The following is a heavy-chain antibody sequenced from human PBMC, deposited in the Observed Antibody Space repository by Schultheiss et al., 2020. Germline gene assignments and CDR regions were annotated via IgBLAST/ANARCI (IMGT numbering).Heavy chain of an antibody. V-gene: IGHV3-7*03. D-gene: IGHD4-17*01. J-gene: IGHJ4*02. CDR3: ASGRSDYGDYSFDF. CDR1: GFTFSSYE. Sequence: GGSLRLSCAASGFTFSSYEMNWVRQAPGKGLEWVANIKQDGSEKYYVDSVKGRFTISRDNAKNSLYLQMNSLRPEDTAVYYCASGRSDYGDYSFDFWGQGTLVTVSS. CDR2: IKQDGSEK.